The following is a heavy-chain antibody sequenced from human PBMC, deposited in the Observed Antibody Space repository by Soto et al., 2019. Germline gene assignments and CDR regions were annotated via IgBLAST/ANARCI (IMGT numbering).Heavy chain of an antibody. D-gene: IGHD5-18*01. CDR1: GFTFTSSA. CDR2: IVVGSGNT. V-gene: IGHV1-58*01. CDR3: AADAAGYSYGYSFDY. J-gene: IGHJ4*02. Sequence: SVKVSCKASGFTFTSSAVQWVRQARGQRLGWIGWIVVGSGNTNYAQKFQERVTIARDMSTSTAYMELSSLRSEDTAVYYCAADAAGYSYGYSFDYWGQGTLVTVSS.